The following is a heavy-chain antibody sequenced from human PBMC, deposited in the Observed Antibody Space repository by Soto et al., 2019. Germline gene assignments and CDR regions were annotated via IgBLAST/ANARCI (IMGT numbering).Heavy chain of an antibody. CDR1: GFTFSSYE. D-gene: IGHD6-13*01. CDR2: ISSSGSTI. V-gene: IGHV3-48*03. J-gene: IGHJ6*02. CDR3: ARDQEAGSFFPYYYGMDV. Sequence: GGSLRLSCATSGFTFSSYEMNWVRQAPGKGLEWVSYISSSGSTIYYADSVKGRFTISRDNAKNSLYLQMNSLRAEDTAVYYCARDQEAGSFFPYYYGMDVWGQGTTVTVSS.